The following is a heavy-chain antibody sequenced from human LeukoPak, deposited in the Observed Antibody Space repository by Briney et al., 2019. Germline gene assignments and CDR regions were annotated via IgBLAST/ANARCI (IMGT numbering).Heavy chain of an antibody. J-gene: IGHJ4*02. V-gene: IGHV3-74*01. CDR3: ARGRSFGSGSYYPYFDS. CDR1: GFTFSSYR. Sequence: GGSLRLSCAASGFTFSSYRMHWVRQAPGKGLVWVSHMSSDGSSTSYADSVKGRFTISRDNAKNTLYLQMNSLRVEDAAVYYCARGRSFGSGSYYPYFDSWGQGTLVIVSS. CDR2: MSSDGSST. D-gene: IGHD3-10*01.